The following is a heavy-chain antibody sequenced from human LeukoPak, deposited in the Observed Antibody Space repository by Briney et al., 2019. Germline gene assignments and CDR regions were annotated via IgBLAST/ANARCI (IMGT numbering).Heavy chain of an antibody. D-gene: IGHD2-15*01. CDR3: ARSRGGSCSGGSCYAEY. Sequence: GGSLRLSCAASGFTFSSYAMHWVRQAPGKGLEYVSAISSNGGSTYYANSVKGRFTISRDNSKNTLYLQMGSLRAEDMAVYYCARSRGGSCSGGSCYAEYWGQGTLVTVSS. V-gene: IGHV3-64*01. J-gene: IGHJ4*02. CDR1: GFTFSSYA. CDR2: ISSNGGST.